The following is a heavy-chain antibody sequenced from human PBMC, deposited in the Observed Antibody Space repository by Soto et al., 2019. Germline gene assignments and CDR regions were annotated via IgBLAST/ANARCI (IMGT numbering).Heavy chain of an antibody. V-gene: IGHV1-46*03. CDR1: GYTFTSYY. J-gene: IGHJ3*02. D-gene: IGHD3-9*01. CDR3: ARGSAPLLRYFDWSTADDAFDI. CDR2: INPSGGST. Sequence: ASVKVSCKASGYTFTSYYMHWVRQAPGQGLEWMGIINPSGGSTSYAQKFQGRVTMTRDTSTSTVYMGLSSLRSEDTAVYYCARGSAPLLRYFDWSTADDAFDIWGQGTMVTVSS.